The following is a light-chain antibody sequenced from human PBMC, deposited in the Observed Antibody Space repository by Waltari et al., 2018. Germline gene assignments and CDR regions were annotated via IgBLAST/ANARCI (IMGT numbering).Light chain of an antibody. CDR2: DDS. J-gene: IGLJ1*01. Sequence: SYVLTQPPSVSVAPGQTARIPCGGDSIATKSVHWYQQRPGQAPVLVVFDDSDRPSGIPERFSGSNSGNTATLTISRVEAGDEADYYCQVWHSSSDHYVFGTGTKVTVL. CDR3: QVWHSSSDHYV. CDR1: SIATKS. V-gene: IGLV3-21*02.